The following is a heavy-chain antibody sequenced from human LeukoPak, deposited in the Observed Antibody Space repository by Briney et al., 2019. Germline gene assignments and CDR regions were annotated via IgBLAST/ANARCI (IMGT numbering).Heavy chain of an antibody. J-gene: IGHJ4*02. D-gene: IGHD6-6*01. V-gene: IGHV4-31*03. CDR1: GGSISSGGYY. CDR3: ARIEIAARGYFDY. Sequence: SETLSLTCTVSGGSISSGGYYWRWLRQHPGKGLEWIGYIYYSGSTYYNPSLKSRVTISVDTSKNQFSLKLSSVTAADTAVYYCARIEIAARGYFDYWGQGTLVTVSS. CDR2: IYYSGST.